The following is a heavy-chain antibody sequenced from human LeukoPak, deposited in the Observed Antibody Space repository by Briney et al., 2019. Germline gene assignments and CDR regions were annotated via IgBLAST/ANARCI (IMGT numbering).Heavy chain of an antibody. CDR2: IYSAGSI. V-gene: IGHV3-53*01. D-gene: IGHD3-22*01. CDR3: ARDREDYDSSGYLRDFDY. CDR1: GFTVSSNS. J-gene: IGHJ4*02. Sequence: GGSLRLSCTVSGFTVSSNSVSWVRQAPGKGLEWVSFIYSAGSIYYSDSVKGRFTISIDNSKNTLYLQMNSLRAEDTAVYYCARDREDYDSSGYLRDFDYWGQGTLVTVSS.